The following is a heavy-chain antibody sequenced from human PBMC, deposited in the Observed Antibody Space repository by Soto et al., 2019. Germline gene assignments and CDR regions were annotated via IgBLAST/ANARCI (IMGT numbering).Heavy chain of an antibody. CDR1: GYTFTSYD. Sequence: QVQLVQSGAEVKKPGASVKVSCKASGYTFTSYDINWVRQATGQGLEWMGWMNPNSGNTGYAQKFHGRVTMTRNTSISTAYMELSSLRSEDTAVYYCARRGYSSSWYYYYDYGMDVWGQGTTVTVSS. D-gene: IGHD6-13*01. J-gene: IGHJ6*02. CDR2: MNPNSGNT. V-gene: IGHV1-8*01. CDR3: ARRGYSSSWYYYYDYGMDV.